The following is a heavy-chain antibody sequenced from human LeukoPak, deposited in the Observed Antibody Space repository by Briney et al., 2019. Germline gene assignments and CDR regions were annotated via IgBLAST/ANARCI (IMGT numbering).Heavy chain of an antibody. CDR1: GGPISSGGYY. D-gene: IGHD3-10*01. Sequence: PSQTLSLTCTVSGGPISSGGYYWSWIRQHPGKGLEWIGYIYYSGSTYYNPSLKSRVTISVDTSKNQFSLKLSSVTAADTAVYYCARDRYGSGSNDYWGQGTLATVSS. CDR2: IYYSGST. V-gene: IGHV4-31*03. CDR3: ARDRYGSGSNDY. J-gene: IGHJ4*02.